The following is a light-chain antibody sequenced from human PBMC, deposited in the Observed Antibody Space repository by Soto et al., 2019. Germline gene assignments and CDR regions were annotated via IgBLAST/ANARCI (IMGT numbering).Light chain of an antibody. CDR1: SGDIGGYDY. CDR2: EVT. Sequence: LTQPPSASGSPGQSVTISCTGTSGDIGGYDYVSWYQQHPGKAPKLMIYEVTKRPLGVPDRFSGSKSGNTASLTVSGLQAEDEADYYCSSYAGSNNPYVFGTGTKVTVL. CDR3: SSYAGSNNPYV. V-gene: IGLV2-8*01. J-gene: IGLJ1*01.